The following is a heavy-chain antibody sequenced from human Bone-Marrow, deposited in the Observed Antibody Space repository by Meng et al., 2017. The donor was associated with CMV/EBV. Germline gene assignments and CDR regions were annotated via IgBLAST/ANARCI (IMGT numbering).Heavy chain of an antibody. J-gene: IGHJ3*02. CDR2: TYYRPKWYN. CDR1: GDSVCSNSAA. Sequence: SETLSLTCAISGDSVCSNSAAWNWIRQSPSRGLEWLGRTYYRPKWYNDYAVSVKSRLTINPDTYKNQFSLQLNSVTPEDTAVYYCARDNFGVFDIWGQGRMVTVSS. V-gene: IGHV6-1*01. D-gene: IGHD3-16*01. CDR3: ARDNFGVFDI.